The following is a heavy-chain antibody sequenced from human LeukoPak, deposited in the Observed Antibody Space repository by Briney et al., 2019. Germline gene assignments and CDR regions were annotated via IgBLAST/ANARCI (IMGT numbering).Heavy chain of an antibody. CDR1: GGSNSSYY. Sequence: ETLSLTCTVSGGSNSSYYWGWIRQPPGKGLEWIGSIYHSGSTYYNPSLKSRVTISVDTSKNQFSLKLSSVTAADTAVYYCARDRRYYDSSGHNWFDPWGQGTLVTVSS. J-gene: IGHJ5*02. D-gene: IGHD3-22*01. CDR2: IYHSGST. V-gene: IGHV4-39*07. CDR3: ARDRRYYDSSGHNWFDP.